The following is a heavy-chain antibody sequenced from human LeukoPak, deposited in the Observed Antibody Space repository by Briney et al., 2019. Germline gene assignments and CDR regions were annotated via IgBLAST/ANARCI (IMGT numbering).Heavy chain of an antibody. Sequence: ASVKVSCKAPGGTLSSYAISWVRQTPGQGLEWMGRILPIFGIANYAQKFQGRVTITADKSTSTAYMELSSLRSEDTAVYYCARDPDDSSGYYYDNFDYWGQGTLVTVSS. J-gene: IGHJ4*02. CDR1: GGTLSSYA. V-gene: IGHV1-69*04. CDR3: ARDPDDSSGYYYDNFDY. CDR2: ILPIFGIA. D-gene: IGHD3-22*01.